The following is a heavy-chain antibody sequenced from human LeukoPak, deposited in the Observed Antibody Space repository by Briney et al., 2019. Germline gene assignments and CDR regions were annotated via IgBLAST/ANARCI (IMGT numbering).Heavy chain of an antibody. CDR1: GGSISSGGYS. CDR3: AGSLGYCSSTSCYKSGWFDP. V-gene: IGHV4-30-2*01. D-gene: IGHD2-2*02. Sequence: KPSETLSLTCAVSGGSISSGGYSWSWIRQPPGKGLEWIGYIYHSGSTYYNPSLKSRVTISGDRSKNQFSLKLSSVTAADTAVYYCAGSLGYCSSTSCYKSGWFDPWGQGTLVTVSS. CDR2: IYHSGST. J-gene: IGHJ5*02.